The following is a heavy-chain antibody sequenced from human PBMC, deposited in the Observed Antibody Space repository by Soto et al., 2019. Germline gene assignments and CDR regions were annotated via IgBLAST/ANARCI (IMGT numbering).Heavy chain of an antibody. J-gene: IGHJ3*02. D-gene: IGHD6-19*01. CDR1: GGTFSSYA. CDR2: IIPIFGTA. CDR3: ARLIPGSYDAFDI. V-gene: IGHV1-69*06. Sequence: SVKVSCKASGGTFSSYAISWVRQAPGQGLEWKGGIIPIFGTANYAQKFQGRVTITADKSTSTAYMELSSLRSEDTAVYYCARLIPGSYDAFDIWGQGTMVTVSS.